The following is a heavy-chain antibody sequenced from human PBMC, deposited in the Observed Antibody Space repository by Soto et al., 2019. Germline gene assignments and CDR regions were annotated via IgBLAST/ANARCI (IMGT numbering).Heavy chain of an antibody. CDR1: GFTFDDYA. CDR3: AKDIMAARPHAFDI. J-gene: IGHJ3*02. Sequence: EVQLVESGGGLVQPGRSLRLSCAASGFTFDDYAMHWVRQAPGKGLEWVSGISWNSGSIGYADSVKGRFTISRDNAKNSLYLQMHSLRAEDTALYYCAKDIMAARPHAFDIWGQGTMVTVSS. CDR2: ISWNSGSI. D-gene: IGHD6-6*01. V-gene: IGHV3-9*01.